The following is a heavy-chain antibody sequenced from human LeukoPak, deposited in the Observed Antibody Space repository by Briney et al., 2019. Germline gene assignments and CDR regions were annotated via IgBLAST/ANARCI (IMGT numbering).Heavy chain of an antibody. V-gene: IGHV3-21*01. J-gene: IGHJ4*02. D-gene: IGHD1-26*01. CDR2: ISSSSSYI. CDR3: ARDMVGDTGDY. Sequence: GGSLRLSCAASGFTFSSYSMNWVRQAPGKGLEWVSSISSSSSYIYYTDSVKGRFTISRDNAKNSLYLQMNSLRAEDTAVYYCARDMVGDTGDYWGQGTLVTVSS. CDR1: GFTFSSYS.